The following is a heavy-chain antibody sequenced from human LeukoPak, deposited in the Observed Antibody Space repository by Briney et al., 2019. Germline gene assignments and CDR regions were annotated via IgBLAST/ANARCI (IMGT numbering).Heavy chain of an antibody. D-gene: IGHD1-14*01. CDR3: AGGIRSSPVDY. J-gene: IGHJ4*02. V-gene: IGHV4-59*01. CDR2: IYYSGST. CDR1: GGSISSYY. Sequence: SETLSLTCTVSGGSISSYYWSWFRQPPGKGLEWIGYIYYSGSTNYNPSLKSRVTISVDTSKNQFSLKLSSVTAADTAVYYCAGGIRSSPVDYWGQGTLVTVSS.